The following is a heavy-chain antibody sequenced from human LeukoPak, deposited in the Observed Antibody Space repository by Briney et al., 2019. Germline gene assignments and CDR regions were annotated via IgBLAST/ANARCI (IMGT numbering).Heavy chain of an antibody. CDR2: ISSSSSYI. CDR1: GFTLSSYT. Sequence: GGSLRLSCAVSGFTLSSYTMNWVRQAPGKGLEWVSFISSSSSYIYYADSVKGRFTISRDNAENSLYLQMNSLRAEDTAVYYCARQVRPGYSYGFGYYYMDVWGKGTTVTISS. J-gene: IGHJ6*03. CDR3: ARQVRPGYSYGFGYYYMDV. V-gene: IGHV3-21*04. D-gene: IGHD5-18*01.